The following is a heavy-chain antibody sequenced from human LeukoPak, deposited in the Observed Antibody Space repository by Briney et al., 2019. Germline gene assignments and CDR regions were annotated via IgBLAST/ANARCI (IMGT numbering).Heavy chain of an antibody. CDR2: ISYDGSNK. V-gene: IGHV3-30-3*01. Sequence: PGGSLRLSCAASGFTFSSYAMHWVRQAPGKGLEWVAVISYDGSNKYYADSVKGRFTISRDNSKNTLYLQMNSLRAEDTAVYYCARGPPDLYDFWSGSLGYWGQGTLVTVSS. D-gene: IGHD3-3*01. CDR3: ARGPPDLYDFWSGSLGY. J-gene: IGHJ4*02. CDR1: GFTFSSYA.